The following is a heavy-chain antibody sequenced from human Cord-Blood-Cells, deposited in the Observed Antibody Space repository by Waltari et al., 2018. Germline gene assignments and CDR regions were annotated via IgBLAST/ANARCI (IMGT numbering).Heavy chain of an antibody. J-gene: IGHJ3*02. D-gene: IGHD3-10*01. Sequence: QVQLVQSGAEVKKPGASVKVSCMASVYTFTSYDINWVRQATGQGLEWMGWMNPNSGNTGYAQKFQGRVTITRNTSISTAYMELSSLRSEDTAVYYCARGRGEPPEDAFDIWGQGTMVTVSS. CDR2: MNPNSGNT. CDR1: VYTFTSYD. CDR3: ARGRGEPPEDAFDI. V-gene: IGHV1-8*03.